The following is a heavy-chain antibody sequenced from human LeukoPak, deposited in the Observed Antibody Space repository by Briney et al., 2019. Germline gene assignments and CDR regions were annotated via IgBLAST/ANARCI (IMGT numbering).Heavy chain of an antibody. J-gene: IGHJ4*02. Sequence: AQTLSLTCTVSGGSISSGDYYWSWIRQPPGKGLEWIGYIYYSGSTYYNPSLKSRVTISVDTSKKQFSLKLSSVTAADTAVYYCARYAAYDSRGNYFDYWGQGTLVTVSS. D-gene: IGHD3-22*01. CDR2: IYYSGST. CDR3: ARYAAYDSRGNYFDY. V-gene: IGHV4-30-4*08. CDR1: GGSISSGDYY.